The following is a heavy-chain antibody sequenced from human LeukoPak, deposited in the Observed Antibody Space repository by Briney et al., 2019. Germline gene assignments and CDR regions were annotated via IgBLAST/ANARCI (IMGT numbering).Heavy chain of an antibody. CDR1: GYTLTELS. D-gene: IGHD3-10*01. Sequence: ASVKVSCKVSGYTLTELSMHWVRQAPGKGLEWMGGFDPEDGETIYAQKFQGRVTMTEDTSTDTAYMELSSLRSEDTAVYYCARVFPLVGFGEFSYYYYGMDVWGQGTTVTVSS. V-gene: IGHV1-24*01. CDR2: FDPEDGET. CDR3: ARVFPLVGFGEFSYYYYGMDV. J-gene: IGHJ6*02.